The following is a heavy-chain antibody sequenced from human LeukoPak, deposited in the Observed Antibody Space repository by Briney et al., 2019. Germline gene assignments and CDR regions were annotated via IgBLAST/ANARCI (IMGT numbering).Heavy chain of an antibody. CDR2: IIPILGIA. CDR3: ASAYYDLWSGYQFDY. Sequence: ASVKVSCKASGGTFSSYTISWVRQAPGQGLEWMGRIIPILGIANYAQKFQGRVTITADKSTSTAYMELSSLRSEDTAVYYCASAYYDLWSGYQFDYWGQGTLVTVSS. CDR1: GGTFSSYT. D-gene: IGHD3-3*01. V-gene: IGHV1-69*02. J-gene: IGHJ4*02.